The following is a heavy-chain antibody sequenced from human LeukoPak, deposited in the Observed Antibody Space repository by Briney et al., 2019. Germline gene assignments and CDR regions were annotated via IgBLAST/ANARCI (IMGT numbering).Heavy chain of an antibody. Sequence: SETLSLTCAVYGGSFSGYYWSWIRQPPGKGLEWTGEINHSGSTNYNPSLKSRVTISVDTSKNQFSLKLSSVTAADTAVYHCARGPVGVWGSYRPHYYYYMDVWGKGTTVTVSS. CDR2: INHSGST. CDR3: ARGPVGVWGSYRPHYYYYMDV. CDR1: GGSFSGYY. J-gene: IGHJ6*03. D-gene: IGHD3-16*02. V-gene: IGHV4-34*01.